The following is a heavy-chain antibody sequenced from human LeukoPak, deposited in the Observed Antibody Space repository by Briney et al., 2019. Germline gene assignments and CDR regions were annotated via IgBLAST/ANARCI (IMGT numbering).Heavy chain of an antibody. J-gene: IGHJ4*02. D-gene: IGHD6-13*01. CDR1: GFTFSSFV. CDR3: APDLRGSAWSLDY. V-gene: IGHV3-23*01. Sequence: SGGSLRLSCAASGFTFSSFVLNWVRQAPGKGLEWVSTISGSGGTTYYADSVKGRFTISRDNSKNTLYLQMNSLRAEDTAVYYCAPDLRGSAWSLDYWGQGTLVTVSS. CDR2: ISGSGGTT.